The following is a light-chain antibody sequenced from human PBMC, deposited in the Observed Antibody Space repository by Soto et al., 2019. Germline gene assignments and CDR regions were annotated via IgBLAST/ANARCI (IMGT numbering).Light chain of an antibody. Sequence: EIVLTQSPATLSLSPGEGATLSCRASQSVGSYLAWYQQKLGQAPRLLIYDASERVTTIPARFSGSGSGTDFTLTISRLEPEDFAVYYCQQYGSLSWTFGQGTKVDIK. J-gene: IGKJ1*01. CDR1: QSVGSY. V-gene: IGKV3-11*01. CDR3: QQYGSLSWT. CDR2: DAS.